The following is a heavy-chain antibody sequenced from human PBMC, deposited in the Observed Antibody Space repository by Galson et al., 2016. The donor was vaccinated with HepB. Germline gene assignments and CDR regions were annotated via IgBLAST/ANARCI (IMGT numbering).Heavy chain of an antibody. CDR2: IYYSGSTSGGT. V-gene: IGHV4-59*12. CDR1: GGSISSFY. J-gene: IGHJ4*02. D-gene: IGHD5-24*01. CDR3: ARGGLRFLRWLSDEFDS. Sequence: SETLSLTCAVSGGSISSFYWSWIRQPPGKGLEWIGYIYYSGSTSGGTNYTPSLKSRVTISIDTSNNQFSLRLTSVTAADTGVYYCARGGLRFLRWLSDEFDSWGQGTLVTVSS.